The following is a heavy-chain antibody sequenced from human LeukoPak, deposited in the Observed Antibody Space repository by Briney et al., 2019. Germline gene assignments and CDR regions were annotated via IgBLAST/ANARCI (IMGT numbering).Heavy chain of an antibody. Sequence: SETLSLTCAVSGYSISSDYYWGWIRQPPGKGPEWIGNIYHSGSTYYSPSLKSRVTISVDTSKNQFSLKLSSVTAADTAVYYCARERGAVAGFSFDYWGQGTLVTVSS. V-gene: IGHV4-38-2*02. CDR3: ARERGAVAGFSFDY. J-gene: IGHJ4*02. D-gene: IGHD6-19*01. CDR2: IYHSGST. CDR1: GYSISSDYY.